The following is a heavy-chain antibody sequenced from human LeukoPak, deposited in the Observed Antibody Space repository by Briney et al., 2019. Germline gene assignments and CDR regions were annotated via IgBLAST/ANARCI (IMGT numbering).Heavy chain of an antibody. D-gene: IGHD4/OR15-4a*01. CDR2: ISDNGGGT. Sequence: GGSLRLSCAASGFTFSSYAMSWVRQAPGEGLEWVSGISDNGGGTYYADSVKGRFTISRDNSKNMLYLQMNSLRAEDTAVYYCAKESGALGAPLYDYWGQGILVTGSS. V-gene: IGHV3-23*01. CDR1: GFTFSSYA. J-gene: IGHJ4*02. CDR3: AKESGALGAPLYDY.